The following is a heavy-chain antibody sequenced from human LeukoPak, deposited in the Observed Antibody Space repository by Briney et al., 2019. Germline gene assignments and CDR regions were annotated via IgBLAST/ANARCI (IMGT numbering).Heavy chain of an antibody. V-gene: IGHV4-59*07. Sequence: SDTLSLTCTVSGPSISIYYGSWLRHPRGEGLEWVGYIYYSGSTNYKPSLKSRVTISVDTSKNQFSLKLSSVTAADTAVYYCARSSSWYHADNNWFDPWGQGTLVTVSS. CDR2: IYYSGST. D-gene: IGHD6-13*01. CDR3: ARSSSWYHADNNWFDP. CDR1: GPSISIYY. J-gene: IGHJ5*02.